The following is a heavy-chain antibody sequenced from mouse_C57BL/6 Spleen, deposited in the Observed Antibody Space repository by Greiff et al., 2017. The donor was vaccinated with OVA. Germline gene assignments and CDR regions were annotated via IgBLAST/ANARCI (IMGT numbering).Heavy chain of an antibody. D-gene: IGHD3-2*02. CDR1: GYTFTSYW. V-gene: IGHV1-50*01. CDR3: ARGSSGSVGSMDY. Sequence: QVQLQQPGAELVKPGASVKLSCKASGYTFTSYWMQWVKQRPGQGLEWIGEIDPSDSYTNYNQKFKGKATLTVDTSSSTAYMQLSSLTSEDSAAYYCARGSSGSVGSMDYWGQGTSVTVSS. CDR2: IDPSDSYT. J-gene: IGHJ4*01.